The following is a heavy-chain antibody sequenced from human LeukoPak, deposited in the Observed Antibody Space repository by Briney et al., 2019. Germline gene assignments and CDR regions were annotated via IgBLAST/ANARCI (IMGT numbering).Heavy chain of an antibody. Sequence: GGSLRLYSAASGISFSNAWMNWVGQASGKGLEWVGRIKSKTDGGTIHYAAPVKGRFTISRDDSKNMVFLQMNSLNTEDTAVYYCCRGWLDYWGQGTLVAVSS. D-gene: IGHD2-15*01. J-gene: IGHJ4*02. CDR1: GISFSNAW. CDR2: IKSKTDGGTI. CDR3: CRGWLDY. V-gene: IGHV3-15*01.